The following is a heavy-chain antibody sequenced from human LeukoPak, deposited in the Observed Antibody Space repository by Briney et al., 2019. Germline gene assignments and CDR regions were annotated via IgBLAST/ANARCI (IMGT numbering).Heavy chain of an antibody. D-gene: IGHD3-10*01. J-gene: IGHJ4*02. CDR2: ISAYNGNT. CDR1: GYTFTSYG. V-gene: IGHV1-18*01. CDR3: ARESYFYGPGILRLFDY. Sequence: GASVKVSCKASGYTFTSYGIIWVRQAPRQGLEWMGWISAYNGNTNYAQKLQGRVTMTTDTSTSTAYMELRSLRSDDTAVYYCARESYFYGPGILRLFDYWGQGTLVTVSS.